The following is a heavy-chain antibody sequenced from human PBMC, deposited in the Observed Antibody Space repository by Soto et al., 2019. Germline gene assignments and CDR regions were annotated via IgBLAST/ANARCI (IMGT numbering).Heavy chain of an antibody. CDR3: ARALRADY. V-gene: IGHV4-59*01. CDR2: IYYSGST. CDR1: GGPMTNFY. Sequence: SETLSLTCTVSGGPMTNFYWTWIRQPPGKGLEWIGYIYYSGSTNYNPSLKSRATMSVDTSKNQFSLKLTSVTAADTAVYYCARALRADYWGQGTLVTLSS. J-gene: IGHJ4*02.